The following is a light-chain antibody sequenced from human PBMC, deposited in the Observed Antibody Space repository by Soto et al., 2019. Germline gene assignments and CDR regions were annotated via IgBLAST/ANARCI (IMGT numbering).Light chain of an antibody. CDR3: QQTYSTPFT. CDR2: GAS. Sequence: DIQMTQSPSSLSASVGDRVTITCRASQSINKYINWYQLKPGKAPNLLINGASSLQSGVPSRFSGSGSGTDFTLTISNPQPEDFATYYCQQTYSTPFTFGPGTKVDIK. J-gene: IGKJ3*01. V-gene: IGKV1-39*01. CDR1: QSINKY.